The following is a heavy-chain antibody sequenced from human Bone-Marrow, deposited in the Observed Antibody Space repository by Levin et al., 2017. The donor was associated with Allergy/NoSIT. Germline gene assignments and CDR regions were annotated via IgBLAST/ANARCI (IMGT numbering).Heavy chain of an antibody. D-gene: IGHD2-15*01. V-gene: IGHV4-30-4*01. Sequence: SQTLSLTCTVSGGSISSGDDYWSWIRQPPGKGLEWIVYIYYSGSTYYNPSLKSRVNMSVDTSKNQFSLNLTSVTATDTAVYYCATCSGGTCYTGLDYWGQGTLVTVSS. J-gene: IGHJ4*02. CDR1: GGSISSGDDY. CDR2: IYYSGST. CDR3: ATCSGGTCYTGLDY.